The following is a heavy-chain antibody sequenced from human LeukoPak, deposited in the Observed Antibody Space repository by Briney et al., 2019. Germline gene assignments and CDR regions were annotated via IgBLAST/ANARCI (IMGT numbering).Heavy chain of an antibody. CDR3: AKDVVAAGTPLYWFDP. J-gene: IGHJ5*02. CDR2: IWYDGSNK. CDR1: GFTFSSYG. Sequence: GRSLRPSCAASGFTFSSYGMHWVRQAPGKGLEWVAVIWYDGSNKYYADSVKGRFTISRDNSKNTLYLQMNSLRAEDTAVYYCAKDVVAAGTPLYWFDPWGQGTLVTVSS. V-gene: IGHV3-33*06. D-gene: IGHD6-13*01.